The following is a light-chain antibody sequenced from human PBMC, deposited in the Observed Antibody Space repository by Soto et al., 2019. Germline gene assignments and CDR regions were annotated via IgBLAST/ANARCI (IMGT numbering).Light chain of an antibody. CDR2: EVS. CDR1: SSDVGGYNY. CDR3: SSYTGSSTLYV. Sequence: QSALTQPASVSGSPGQSITISCTGTSSDVGGYNYVSWYQQHPGKAPKLMIYEVSNRPSGVSNRFAGSKSGNTASLTISGLQAEDESDYYCSSYTGSSTLYVFGPGTKLTVL. J-gene: IGLJ1*01. V-gene: IGLV2-14*01.